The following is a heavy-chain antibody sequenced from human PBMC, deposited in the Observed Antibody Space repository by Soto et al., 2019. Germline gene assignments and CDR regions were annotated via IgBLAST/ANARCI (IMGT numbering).Heavy chain of an antibody. CDR1: GFTFSNYG. CDR3: GKYSDYGYHRDWFDP. Sequence: QVQLVESGGGVVQPGRSLRLSCAASGFTFSNYGVHWVRQAPGKGLEWVAVISYDGSKKYYADSVKGRFTISRDNSKNTLYLQMNSLRTEDTAVYYCGKYSDYGYHRDWFDPWGQGTLSPSPQ. V-gene: IGHV3-30*18. J-gene: IGHJ5*02. D-gene: IGHD4-17*01. CDR2: ISYDGSKK.